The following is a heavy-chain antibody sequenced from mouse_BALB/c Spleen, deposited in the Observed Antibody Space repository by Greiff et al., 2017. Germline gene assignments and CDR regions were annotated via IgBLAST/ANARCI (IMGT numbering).Heavy chain of an antibody. D-gene: IGHD2-1*01. V-gene: IGHV14-1*02. CDR2: IDPENGNT. CDR1: GFNIKDYY. CDR3: AREDYYGNYAFAY. J-gene: IGHJ3*01. Sequence: VQLKQSGAELVRPGASVKLSCKASGFNIKDYYMHWVKQRPEQGLEWIGWIDPENGNTIYDPKFQGKASITADTSSNTAYLQLSSLTSEDTAVYYCAREDYYGNYAFAYWGQGTLVTVSA.